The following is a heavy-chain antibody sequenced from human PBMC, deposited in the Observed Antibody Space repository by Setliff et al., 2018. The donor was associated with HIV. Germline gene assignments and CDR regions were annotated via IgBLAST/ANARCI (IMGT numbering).Heavy chain of an antibody. CDR3: VRQGLTMNRGVPAPILYYFDY. CDR2: MYYRGTT. Sequence: ETLSLTCTVSGGSIISSSYYWGWIRQPPGKGLEWIGTMYYRGTTYNNPSLKSRVTFSADTSKNQFSLNLNSVTATDTAVYYCVRQGLTMNRGVPAPILYYFDYWGQGILVTVSS. D-gene: IGHD3-10*01. V-gene: IGHV4-39*01. CDR1: GGSIISSSYY. J-gene: IGHJ4*02.